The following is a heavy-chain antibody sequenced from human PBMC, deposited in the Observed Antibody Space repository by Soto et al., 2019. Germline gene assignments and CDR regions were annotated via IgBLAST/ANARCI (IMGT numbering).Heavy chain of an antibody. CDR3: AKGANDGYKHWFDP. J-gene: IGHJ5*02. V-gene: IGHV3-23*01. CDR2: ISNSGDNT. CDR1: GFTFSNYA. Sequence: EVQLLESGGGLVQPGGSLRLSCSASGFTFSNYAMSWVRQAPGKGLEWVSTISNSGDNTYYANSVKGRFTISRDNFKNTLYLQMNSLGADDTALYYCAKGANDGYKHWFDPWGQGTLVTVSS. D-gene: IGHD5-12*01.